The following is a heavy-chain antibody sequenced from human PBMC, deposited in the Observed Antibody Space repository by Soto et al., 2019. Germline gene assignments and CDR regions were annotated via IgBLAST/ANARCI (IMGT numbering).Heavy chain of an antibody. D-gene: IGHD1-26*01. CDR2: IVVGSGNT. Sequence: ASVKVSCKASGFTFTSSAVQWVRQARGQRLEWIGWIVVGSGNTNYAQKFQERVTITRDMSTSTAYMELSSLRSEDTAVYYCAAKSGSGSYSRDYWGQGTLVTVSS. V-gene: IGHV1-58*01. J-gene: IGHJ4*02. CDR1: GFTFTSSA. CDR3: AAKSGSGSYSRDY.